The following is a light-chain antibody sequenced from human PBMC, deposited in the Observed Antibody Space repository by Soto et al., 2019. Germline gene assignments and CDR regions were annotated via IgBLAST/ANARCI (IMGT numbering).Light chain of an antibody. V-gene: IGLV2-14*01. CDR1: SNDVGANNY. CDR2: EAR. Sequence: QSALTQPASVSGSPGQSITISCTGTSNDVGANNYVSWYQHHPGKAPKILIYEARNRPSGVSHRFSGSKSGNTASLTISGLQAEDEADYFCTSYTSTSTLVFGGGTKLNVL. J-gene: IGLJ2*01. CDR3: TSYTSTSTLV.